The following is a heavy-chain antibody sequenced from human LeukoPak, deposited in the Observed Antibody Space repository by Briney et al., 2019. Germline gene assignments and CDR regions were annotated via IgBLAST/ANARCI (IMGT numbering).Heavy chain of an antibody. Sequence: ASVKVSCKASGYTFSGCYIHWARQAPGQGLEWMGWINPNSGDTNYGQNFQGRVTMTRDTSITTVYMELSSLTSDDTAVYFCARDRGGSGSYYDFAYWGQGTLVTVSS. CDR1: GYTFSGCY. D-gene: IGHD3-10*01. CDR2: INPNSGDT. CDR3: ARDRGGSGSYYDFAY. J-gene: IGHJ4*02. V-gene: IGHV1-2*02.